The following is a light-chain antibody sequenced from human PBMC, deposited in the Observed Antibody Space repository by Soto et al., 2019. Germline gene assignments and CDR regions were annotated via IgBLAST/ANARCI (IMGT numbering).Light chain of an antibody. CDR2: AAS. V-gene: IGKV1-8*01. CDR1: QDISSY. CDR3: QQYYSYSALT. Sequence: AIRMTQSPSSFSASTGDRVTITCRASQDISSYLAWYQQKPGKAPKLLIYAASTLQSGVPSRFSGSGSGTNFTLTISCLQSEDFATYYCQQYYSYSALTFGGGTNVEIK. J-gene: IGKJ4*01.